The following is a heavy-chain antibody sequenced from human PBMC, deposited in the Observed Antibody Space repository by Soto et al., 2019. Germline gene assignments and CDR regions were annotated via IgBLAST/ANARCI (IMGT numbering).Heavy chain of an antibody. CDR3: ATDEELLVPRYYGMDG. V-gene: IGHV1-24*01. CDR1: GYTLTELS. D-gene: IGHD1-7*01. CDR2: FDPEDGET. J-gene: IGHJ6*02. Sequence: ASVKVSCKVSGYTLTELSMHWVRQAPGKGLEWMGGFDPEDGETIYAQKFQGRVTMTEDTSTDTAYMELSSLRSEDTAVYYCATDEELLVPRYYGMDGWGQGTTVTVSS.